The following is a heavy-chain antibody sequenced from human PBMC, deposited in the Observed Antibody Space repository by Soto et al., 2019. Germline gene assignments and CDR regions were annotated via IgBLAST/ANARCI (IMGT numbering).Heavy chain of an antibody. CDR3: AREGSYSAYNFAHGIQLWSFDF. CDR1: GGSINTFY. V-gene: IGHV4-4*07. J-gene: IGHJ4*02. CDR2: IFSSGST. Sequence: SETLSLTCTVSGGSINTFYWSWVRQPAGKGLEWIGRIFSSGSTSFNPSLESRVAMSVDTSKNHFALNLSSVTAADMAVYYCAREGSYSAYNFAHGIQLWSFDFWGQGALVTVSS. D-gene: IGHD5-12*01.